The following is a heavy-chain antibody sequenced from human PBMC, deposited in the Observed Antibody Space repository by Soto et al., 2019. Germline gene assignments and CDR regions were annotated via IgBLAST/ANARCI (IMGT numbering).Heavy chain of an antibody. Sequence: ASVKVSCKASGYTFNFYGITWVRQAPGQGLEWMGWISGFNGNTNYAADLQGRVTMTTDTSTSTAYMELRSLRSDDTAVYYCARGGLSGDYDYWGQGTLVTVSS. CDR1: GYTFNFYG. D-gene: IGHD4-17*01. CDR3: ARGGLSGDYDY. V-gene: IGHV1-18*01. J-gene: IGHJ4*02. CDR2: ISGFNGNT.